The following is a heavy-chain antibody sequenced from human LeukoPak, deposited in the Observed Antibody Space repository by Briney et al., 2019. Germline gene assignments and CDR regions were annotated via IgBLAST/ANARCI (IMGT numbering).Heavy chain of an antibody. CDR1: GYTFTSYD. Sequence: ASVTVSCKASGYTFTSYDINWVRQAPGQRLEWMGWMNPNSGNTGYAQKFQARVTMTRNTSISTAYMELSSLRSEDTAVYYCARGVAPRTTIFGVVIIRSSRETGWYFDYWGQGTLVTVCS. D-gene: IGHD3-3*01. J-gene: IGHJ4*02. CDR3: ARGVAPRTTIFGVVIIRSSRETGWYFDY. CDR2: MNPNSGNT. V-gene: IGHV1-8*01.